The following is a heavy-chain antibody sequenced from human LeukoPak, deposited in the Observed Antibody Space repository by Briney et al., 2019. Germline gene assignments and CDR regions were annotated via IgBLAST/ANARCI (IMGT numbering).Heavy chain of an antibody. CDR1: GYTFTSYG. Sequence: GASVKVSCKASGYTFTSYGISWVRQAPGQGLEWMGWISAYNGNTNYAQKLQGRVTMTTDTSTSTAYMELRSLRSDDTAVYYCARGDSKVTIFWSGYHLDYWGQGTLATVSS. CDR3: ARGDSKVTIFWSGYHLDY. J-gene: IGHJ4*02. CDR2: ISAYNGNT. V-gene: IGHV1-18*01. D-gene: IGHD3-3*01.